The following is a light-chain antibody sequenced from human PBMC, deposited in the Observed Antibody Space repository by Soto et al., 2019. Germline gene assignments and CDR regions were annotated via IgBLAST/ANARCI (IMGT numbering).Light chain of an antibody. J-gene: IGLJ1*01. CDR1: SSDVGGYNY. Sequence: QSALTQPASVSGSPGQSITISCTGTSSDVGGYNYVSWYQQHPGKAPKLMIYEVSNRPSGVSNRFSSSKSGNTASLTISGLQAEDEADYYCSSYTSSSTLASVFGTGTKVTVL. CDR3: SSYTSSSTLASV. CDR2: EVS. V-gene: IGLV2-14*01.